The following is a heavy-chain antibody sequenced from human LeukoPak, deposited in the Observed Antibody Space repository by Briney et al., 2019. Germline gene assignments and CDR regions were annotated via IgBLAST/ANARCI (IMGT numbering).Heavy chain of an antibody. J-gene: IGHJ4*02. CDR3: ARGEDGTGDYRPTYFDS. CDR2: INHSGGT. CDR1: GGSFSGYY. D-gene: IGHD4-17*01. V-gene: IGHV4-34*01. Sequence: KASETLSLTCAVYGGSFSGYYWSWFRQPPGKGLEWIGEINHSGGTRYNPSLKSRATISVDTSKKQFSLNLTSVTAADTAVYYCARGEDGTGDYRPTYFDSWGQGTLVTVSS.